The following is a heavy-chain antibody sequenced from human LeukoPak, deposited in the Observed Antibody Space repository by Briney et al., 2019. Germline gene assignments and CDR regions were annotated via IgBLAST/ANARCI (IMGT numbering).Heavy chain of an antibody. CDR3: ARPSGLYSSGWYSLFEYYYYYYMDV. Sequence: GASVKVSCKASGYTFTSYYMHWVRQAPGQGLEWMGIINPSGGSTSYAQKFQGRVTMTRDMSTSTVYMELSSLRSEDTAVYYCARPSGLYSSGWYSLFEYYYYYYMDVWGKGTTVTVSS. J-gene: IGHJ6*03. CDR1: GYTFTSYY. CDR2: INPSGGST. D-gene: IGHD6-19*01. V-gene: IGHV1-46*01.